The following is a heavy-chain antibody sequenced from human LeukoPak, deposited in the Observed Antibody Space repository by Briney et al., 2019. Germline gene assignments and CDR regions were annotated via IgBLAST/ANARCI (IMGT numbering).Heavy chain of an antibody. D-gene: IGHD6-13*01. V-gene: IGHV4-59*01. CDR1: GGSISSYY. CDR3: ARDRSSGSGKYYFDY. J-gene: IGHJ4*02. CDR2: IYYSGNT. Sequence: SETLSLTCTVSGGSISSYYWSWIRQPPGKGLEWIGYIYYSGNTYYDPSLKSRVTISVDTSKNQFSLKLSSMTTADTAVYYCARDRSSGSGKYYFDYWGQGTLVTVSS.